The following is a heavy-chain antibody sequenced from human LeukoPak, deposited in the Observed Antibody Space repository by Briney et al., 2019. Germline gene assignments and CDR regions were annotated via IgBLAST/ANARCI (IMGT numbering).Heavy chain of an antibody. V-gene: IGHV3-74*01. D-gene: IGHD3-10*02. Sequence: GESLRLSCADSGFTIYAYWIDWVCQAPGKGLVWVSRISTDGTSTFYADSVKGRFTISRDNAKNTVYLQMNSLRAEDMGVYYCSRGLGGTYYVLVDWGQGTLVTVSS. CDR2: ISTDGTST. J-gene: IGHJ4*02. CDR3: SRGLGGTYYVLVD. CDR1: GFTIYAYW.